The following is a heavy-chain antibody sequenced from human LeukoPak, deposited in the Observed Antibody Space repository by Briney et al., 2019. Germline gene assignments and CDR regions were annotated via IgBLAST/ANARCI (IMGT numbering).Heavy chain of an antibody. CDR3: ARDDSGQQWLVRQPLDY. Sequence: GGSLRLSCAASGFTFSSYSMNWVRQAPGKGLEWVSYISSSSSTIYYADSVKGRFTISRDNAKNSLYLQMNSLRAEDTAVYYCARDDSGQQWLVRQPLDYWGQGTLVTVSS. D-gene: IGHD6-19*01. CDR1: GFTFSSYS. V-gene: IGHV3-48*04. CDR2: ISSSSSTI. J-gene: IGHJ4*02.